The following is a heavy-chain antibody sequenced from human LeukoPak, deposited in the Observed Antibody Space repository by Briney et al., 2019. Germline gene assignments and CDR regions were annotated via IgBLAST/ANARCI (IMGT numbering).Heavy chain of an antibody. V-gene: IGHV3-30*18. CDR2: ISYDGSNK. D-gene: IGHD6-13*01. Sequence: TGGSLRLSCAASGFTFSSYGMHWVRQAPGKGLEWVAVISYDGSNKYYADSVKGRFTISRDNSKNTLYLQMNSLRAEDTAVYYCAKDLQQLAFFDYWGQGPWSPSPQ. J-gene: IGHJ4*02. CDR3: AKDLQQLAFFDY. CDR1: GFTFSSYG.